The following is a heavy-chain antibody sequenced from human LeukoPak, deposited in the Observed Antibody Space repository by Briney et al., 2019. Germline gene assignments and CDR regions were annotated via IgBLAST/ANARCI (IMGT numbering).Heavy chain of an antibody. V-gene: IGHV1-18*01. Sequence: ASVKVSCKASGYTFTSYGISWVRQAPGQGLEWMGWISAYNGNTNYAQKPQGRVTMTTDTSTSTAYMELRSLRSDDTAVYYCARTLIAMIVVGTRNDAFDIWGQGTMVTVSS. CDR2: ISAYNGNT. CDR1: GYTFTSYG. D-gene: IGHD3-22*01. CDR3: ARTLIAMIVVGTRNDAFDI. J-gene: IGHJ3*02.